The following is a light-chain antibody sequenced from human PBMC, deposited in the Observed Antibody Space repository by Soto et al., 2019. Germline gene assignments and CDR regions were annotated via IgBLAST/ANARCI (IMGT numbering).Light chain of an antibody. CDR1: QSVNNN. V-gene: IGKV3-15*01. CDR3: QQYNVWPLT. J-gene: IGKJ4*01. CDR2: GAS. Sequence: EIVMTQSPATLSVSPGERATLSCRASQSVNNNLAWYQQKPGQAPRLLIYGASARATGIPARFSGSGSGTEFTLTISSLQSEDFAVYYCQQYNVWPLTFGGGTKVEFK.